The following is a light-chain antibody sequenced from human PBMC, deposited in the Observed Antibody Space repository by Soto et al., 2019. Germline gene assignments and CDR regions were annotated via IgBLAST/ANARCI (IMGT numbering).Light chain of an antibody. CDR2: EVT. V-gene: IGLV2-14*01. CDR1: GSDVGGYDY. J-gene: IGLJ1*01. Sequence: QSALTQPASVSGSPGQSITISCTGTGSDVGGYDYVSWYQHHPGKAPKVMIYEVTNRPSGVSNRFSGSKSGNMASLTISGLLAEDEADYYCSSYTSSSTYVFGTGTQLTVL. CDR3: SSYTSSSTYV.